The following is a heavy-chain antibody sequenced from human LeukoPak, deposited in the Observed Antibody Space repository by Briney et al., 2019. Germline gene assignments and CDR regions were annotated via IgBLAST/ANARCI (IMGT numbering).Heavy chain of an antibody. CDR1: GYTFGTYG. J-gene: IGHJ5*02. CDR3: AKQSRYCTNGVCCFDP. CDR2: ITIYNGDT. Sequence: ASVKVSCKASGYTFGTYGITWVRQAPGQGLEWMGGITIYNGDTHHAQRVQGRVTMTTDSSTSTAYMELSSLRSEDTAVYYCAKQSRYCTNGVCCFDPWGQGTLVTVSS. V-gene: IGHV1-18*04. D-gene: IGHD2-8*01.